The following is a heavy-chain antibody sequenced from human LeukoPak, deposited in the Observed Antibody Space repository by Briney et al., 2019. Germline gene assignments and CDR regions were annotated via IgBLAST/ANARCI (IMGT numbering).Heavy chain of an antibody. CDR3: ARAVEMTTLTSHFDY. D-gene: IGHD5-24*01. J-gene: IGHJ4*02. CDR1: GFTFSNHG. CDR2: IWYDGSNR. Sequence: GGSLRLLRAASGFTFSNHGMHCVRHATGKAREWVADIWYDGSNRYFVHSERSRFTISRYNYRNTIYLQMDSLRVWDTAVYYCARAVEMTTLTSHFDYWGQGTLVAVSS. V-gene: IGHV3-33*01.